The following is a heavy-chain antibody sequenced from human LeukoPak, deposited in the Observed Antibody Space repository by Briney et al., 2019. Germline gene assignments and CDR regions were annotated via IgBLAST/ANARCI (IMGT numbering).Heavy chain of an antibody. J-gene: IGHJ4*02. V-gene: IGHV4-34*01. D-gene: IGHD5-24*01. Sequence: PSETLSLTCAVYGGSFSGYYWSWIRQPPGKGLEWIGEINHSGSTNYNPSLKSRVTISVDTSKNQFSLKLSSVTAADTAVYYCARVWGDGYTYFDYWGQGTLVTVSS. CDR3: ARVWGDGYTYFDY. CDR1: GGSFSGYY. CDR2: INHSGST.